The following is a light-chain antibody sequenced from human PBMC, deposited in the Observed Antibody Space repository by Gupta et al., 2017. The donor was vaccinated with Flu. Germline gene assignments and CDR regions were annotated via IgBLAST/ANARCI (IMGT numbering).Light chain of an antibody. CDR1: SSDVGGYNY. CDR3: CSYAGSYV. V-gene: IGLV2-11*01. J-gene: IGLJ1*01. CDR2: DVS. Sequence: QSALTQPRSVSGSPGQSVTISCTGTSSDVGGYNYVSWYQQHPGKAPKLMIYDVSKRPSGVPDRFFGSKSGNTASLTTSGLQAEDEADYYCCSYAGSYVFGTGTKVTVL.